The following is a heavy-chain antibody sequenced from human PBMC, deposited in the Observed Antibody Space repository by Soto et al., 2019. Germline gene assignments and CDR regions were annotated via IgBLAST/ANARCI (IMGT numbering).Heavy chain of an antibody. CDR2: IIPVFGTA. V-gene: IGHV1-69*12. D-gene: IGHD2-15*01. CDR3: ARLYCSGGSCYDY. CDR1: GGTFSSYA. J-gene: IGHJ4*02. Sequence: QVQLVQSGAEVKKPGSSVKVSCKASGGTFSSYAISWVRQAPGQGPEWMGGIIPVFGTANYAQKFQGRVAITADESTSTAYMELSSLRSEDTAVYYCARLYCSGGSCYDYWGQGPLVTVSS.